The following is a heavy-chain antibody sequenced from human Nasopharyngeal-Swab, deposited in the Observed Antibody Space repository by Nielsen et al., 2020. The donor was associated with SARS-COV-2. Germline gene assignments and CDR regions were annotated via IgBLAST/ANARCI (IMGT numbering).Heavy chain of an antibody. J-gene: IGHJ4*02. CDR2: ISAYNGNT. CDR3: AREGLYYDFWSGFDY. D-gene: IGHD3-3*01. Sequence: VRQMPGKGLEWMGWISAYNGNTNYAQKLQGRVTMTTDTSTSTAHMELRSLRSDDTAVYYCAREGLYYDFWSGFDYWGQGTLVTVSS. V-gene: IGHV1-18*01.